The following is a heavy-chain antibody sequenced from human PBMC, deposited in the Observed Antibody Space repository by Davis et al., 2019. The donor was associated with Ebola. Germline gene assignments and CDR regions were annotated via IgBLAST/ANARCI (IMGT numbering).Heavy chain of an antibody. Sequence: GGSLRPSCAPSGFTFRDYYMSWIRQAPGKGLEWVSYISSSGSTIYYADSVKGRFTISRDNAKNSLYLQMNSLRAENTAVYYCAKGDYVWGSHLPYYFDYWGQGTLVTVSS. CDR2: ISSSGSTI. J-gene: IGHJ4*02. CDR1: GFTFRDYY. D-gene: IGHD3-16*01. CDR3: AKGDYVWGSHLPYYFDY. V-gene: IGHV3-11*04.